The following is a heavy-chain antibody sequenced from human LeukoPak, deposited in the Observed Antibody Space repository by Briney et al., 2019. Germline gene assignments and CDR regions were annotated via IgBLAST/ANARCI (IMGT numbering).Heavy chain of an antibody. V-gene: IGHV4-59*08. Sequence: SGTLSLTCTVSGGSISSYYWSWIRQPPGKGLEWIGYIYYSGSTNYNPSLKSRVTISVDTSKNQFSLKLSSATAADTAVYYCARQKVPDYDYVWGSYRPGAFDIWGQGTMVTVSS. CDR3: ARQKVPDYDYVWGSYRPGAFDI. CDR2: IYYSGST. J-gene: IGHJ3*02. D-gene: IGHD3-16*02. CDR1: GGSISSYY.